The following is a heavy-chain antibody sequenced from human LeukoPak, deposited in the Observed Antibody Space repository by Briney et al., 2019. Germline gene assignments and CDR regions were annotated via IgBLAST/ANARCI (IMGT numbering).Heavy chain of an antibody. CDR3: AREGYSSGWYDY. CDR1: GGSISSYY. CDR2: IYYSGST. J-gene: IGHJ4*02. Sequence: SETLSLTCTVSGGSISSYYWSWIRQPPGKGLEWIGYIYYSGSTNYNPSLKSRVTISVDTSKNQFSLKLSSVTAADTAVYYCAREGYSSGWYDYWGQGTLVTVSS. V-gene: IGHV4-59*01. D-gene: IGHD6-19*01.